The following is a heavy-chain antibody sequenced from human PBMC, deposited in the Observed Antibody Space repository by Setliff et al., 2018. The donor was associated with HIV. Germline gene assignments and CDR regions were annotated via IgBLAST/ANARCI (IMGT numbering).Heavy chain of an antibody. CDR1: GNSIGSGYY. J-gene: IGHJ4*02. CDR2: IYYNGNI. V-gene: IGHV4-38-2*01. Sequence: SETLSLTCAVSGNSIGSGYYWGWIRQPPGKGLEWIASIYYNGNIYYNPSLKSRVTITMDTSKNQFSLKLSSVAAADTAVYSCVRHLSEMAMVDHWGQGTLVTVSS. CDR3: VRHLSEMAMVDH.